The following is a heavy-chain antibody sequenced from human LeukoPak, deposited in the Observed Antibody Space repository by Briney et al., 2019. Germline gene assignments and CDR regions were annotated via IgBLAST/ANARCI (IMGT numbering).Heavy chain of an antibody. CDR1: GFTFSNYW. D-gene: IGHD3-10*01. CDR2: INSDGSST. J-gene: IGHJ5*02. V-gene: IGHV3-74*01. Sequence: GGSPRLSCAASGFTFSNYWMHWVRHAPGKGLVWVSRINSDGSSTSYADSVKGRFTISRDNAKNTLYLQMNSLRAEDTAVYYCAKDLLRDRWCGESWGQGTLVTVSS. CDR3: AKDLLRDRWCGES.